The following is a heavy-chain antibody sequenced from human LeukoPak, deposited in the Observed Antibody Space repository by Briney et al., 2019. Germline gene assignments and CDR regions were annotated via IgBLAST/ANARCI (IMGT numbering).Heavy chain of an antibody. J-gene: IGHJ4*02. CDR3: ARTSMIVVYLPDY. CDR1: GYTFSTFA. D-gene: IGHD3-22*01. CDR2: ISAYNGDT. Sequence: GASVKVSCKASGYTFSTFAISWVRQAPGQGLEWMGWISAYNGDTNYAQNLQGRVTMTTDTSTSTAYMELRSLRSDDTAVCYCARTSMIVVYLPDYWGQGTLVTVSS. V-gene: IGHV1-18*01.